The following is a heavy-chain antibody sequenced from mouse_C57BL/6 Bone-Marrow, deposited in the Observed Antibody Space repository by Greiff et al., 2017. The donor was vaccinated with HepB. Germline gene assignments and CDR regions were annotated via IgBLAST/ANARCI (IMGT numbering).Heavy chain of an antibody. D-gene: IGHD3-2*02. CDR1: GFTFSSYA. V-gene: IGHV5-9-1*02. CDR3: TRDSSGGFAY. CDR2: ISSGCDYI. J-gene: IGHJ3*01. Sequence: EVMLVESGEGLVKPGGSLKLSCAASGFTFSSYAMSWVRQTPEKRLEWVAYISSGCDYIYYADTVKGRFTISRDNARNPLYLQMSSLKSEDTAMYYCTRDSSGGFAYWGQGTLVTVSA.